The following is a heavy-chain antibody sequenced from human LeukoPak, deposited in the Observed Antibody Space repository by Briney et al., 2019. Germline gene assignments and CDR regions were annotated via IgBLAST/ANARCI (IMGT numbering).Heavy chain of an antibody. CDR2: INPSGGST. D-gene: IGHD2-15*01. CDR1: GYTFTSYY. V-gene: IGHV1-46*01. CDR3: ARAGGRYCSGGSCSSDWFDP. J-gene: IGHJ5*02. Sequence: ALVKVSCKASGYTFTSYYMHWVRQAPGQGLEWMGIINPSGGSTSYAQKFQGRVTMTRDTSTSTVYMELSSLRSEDTAVYYCARAGGRYCSGGSCSSDWFDPWGQGTLVTVSS.